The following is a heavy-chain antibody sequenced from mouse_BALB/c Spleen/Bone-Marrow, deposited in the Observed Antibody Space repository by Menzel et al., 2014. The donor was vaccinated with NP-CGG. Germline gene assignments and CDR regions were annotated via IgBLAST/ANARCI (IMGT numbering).Heavy chain of an antibody. CDR2: IDPSDSET. J-gene: IGHJ2*01. Sequence: QVQLQQSGAELVKPGAPVKLSCKASAYTFTSYWMNWVKQRPGRGLEWIGRIDPSDSETHCNQNFKDKATLTVDRSSSTAFIQLSSLTSEDSTVYYCAYGNYESYFFDYWGQGTTLTVSS. CDR1: AYTFTSYW. D-gene: IGHD2-1*01. CDR3: AYGNYESYFFDY. V-gene: IGHV1-69*02.